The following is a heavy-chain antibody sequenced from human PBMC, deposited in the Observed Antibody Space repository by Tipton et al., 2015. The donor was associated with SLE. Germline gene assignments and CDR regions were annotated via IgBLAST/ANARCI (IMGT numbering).Heavy chain of an antibody. Sequence: SLRLSCAASGFTFSNYAMSWVRQAPEKGLEWVSGISGSGASTYYADSVKGRFTISRDNSKNTLYLQMNSLRAEDTAVYYCAPTTGSGYWGQGTLVTVSS. CDR2: ISGSGAST. CDR3: APTTGSGY. D-gene: IGHD3-22*01. CDR1: GFTFSNYA. J-gene: IGHJ4*02. V-gene: IGHV3-23*01.